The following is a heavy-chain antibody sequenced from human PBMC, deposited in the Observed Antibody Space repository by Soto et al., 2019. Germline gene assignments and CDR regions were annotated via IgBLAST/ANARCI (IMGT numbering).Heavy chain of an antibody. J-gene: IGHJ4*02. CDR2: IYHSVST. CDR3: ARVYGDYALFDY. V-gene: IGHV4-4*02. CDR1: SGSISSSNW. Sequence: SETLSLTCAVSSGSISSSNWWSWVRQPPGKGLEWIGEIYHSVSTNYNPSLKSRVTISVDKSKTQFSLKLSSVTAADTAVYYCARVYGDYALFDYWGQGTLVTVSS. D-gene: IGHD4-17*01.